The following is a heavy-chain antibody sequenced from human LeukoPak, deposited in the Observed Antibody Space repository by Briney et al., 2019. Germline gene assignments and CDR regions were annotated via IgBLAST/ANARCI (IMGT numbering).Heavy chain of an antibody. J-gene: IGHJ6*03. V-gene: IGHV3-23*01. CDR2: ISGSGGST. D-gene: IGHD6-13*01. Sequence: GRSLRLSCAASGFTFSSYAMSWVRQAPGKGLEWVSAISGSGGSTYYADSVKGRFTISRDNSKNTLYLQMNSLRAEDTAVYYCAKAAIAAAAYYYYYMDVWGKGTTVTVSS. CDR1: GFTFSSYA. CDR3: AKAAIAAAAYYYYYMDV.